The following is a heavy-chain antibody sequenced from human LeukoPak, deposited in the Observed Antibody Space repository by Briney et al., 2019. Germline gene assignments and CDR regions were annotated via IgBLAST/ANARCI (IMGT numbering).Heavy chain of an antibody. D-gene: IGHD3-10*01. Sequence: SVKVSCKASGGTFSSYAISWVRQAPGQGLEWMGGTIPIFGTANYAQKFQGRVTITADKSTSTAYMELSSLRSEDTAVYYCARALYYYGSGSYHYNWFDPWGQGTLVTVSS. CDR1: GGTFSSYA. V-gene: IGHV1-69*06. CDR3: ARALYYYGSGSYHYNWFDP. J-gene: IGHJ5*02. CDR2: TIPIFGTA.